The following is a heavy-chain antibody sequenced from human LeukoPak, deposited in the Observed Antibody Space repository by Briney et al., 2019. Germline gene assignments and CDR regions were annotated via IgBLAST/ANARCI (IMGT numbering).Heavy chain of an antibody. CDR1: GFTFSSYW. CDR3: ARGWELPPYDY. D-gene: IGHD1-26*01. V-gene: IGHV3-74*01. J-gene: IGHJ4*02. Sequence: GGSLRLSCAASGFTFSSYWMHWVRQAPGEGLVWVSRINSDGSSTSYADSVKGRFTISRDNAKNTLYLQMNSLRAEDTAVYYCARGWELPPYDYWGQGTLVTVSS. CDR2: INSDGSST.